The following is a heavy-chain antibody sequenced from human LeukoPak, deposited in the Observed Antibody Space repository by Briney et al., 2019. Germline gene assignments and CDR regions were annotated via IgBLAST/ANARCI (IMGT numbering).Heavy chain of an antibody. D-gene: IGHD2-15*01. CDR2: ISYDGSNK. J-gene: IGHJ4*02. V-gene: IGHV3-30*18. Sequence: PGGSLRLSCAATGFTFSSYGMHWVRQATGKGLEWVAVISYDGSNKYYADSVKGRFTISRDNSKNTLYLQMNSLRAEDTAVYYCAKDSRYCSGGSCYSGFDYWGQGTLVTVSS. CDR3: AKDSRYCSGGSCYSGFDY. CDR1: GFTFSSYG.